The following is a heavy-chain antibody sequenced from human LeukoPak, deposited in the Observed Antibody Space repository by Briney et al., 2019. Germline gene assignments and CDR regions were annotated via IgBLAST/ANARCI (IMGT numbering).Heavy chain of an antibody. J-gene: IGHJ4*02. D-gene: IGHD5-24*01. CDR1: GFTFSSYA. V-gene: IGHV3-30-3*01. CDR2: ISYDGSNK. CDR3: ARPVLFDGYNAYFDY. Sequence: GGSLRLSCAASGFTFSSYAMSWVRQAPGKGLEWVAVISYDGSNKYYADSVKGRFTISRDNSKNTLYLQMNSLRAEDTAVYYCARPVLFDGYNAYFDYWGQGTLVTVSS.